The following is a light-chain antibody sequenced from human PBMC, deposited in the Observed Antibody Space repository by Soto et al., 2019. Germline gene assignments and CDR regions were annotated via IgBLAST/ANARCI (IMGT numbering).Light chain of an antibody. Sequence: QSALTQPASVSGSPGQSITISCTGTSSDVGGYNYVSWYQQHPGKAPKLIIYDVSNRPSGVSNRFSGSKSGNTASLTISGLQAEDESEYYCSSYTSNKTLVAFGGGTKVT. CDR1: SSDVGGYNY. CDR2: DVS. CDR3: SSYTSNKTLVA. V-gene: IGLV2-14*01. J-gene: IGLJ2*01.